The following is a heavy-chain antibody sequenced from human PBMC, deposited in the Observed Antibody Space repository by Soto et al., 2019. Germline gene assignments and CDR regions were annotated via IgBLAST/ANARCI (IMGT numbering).Heavy chain of an antibody. CDR1: GGSISNTNYF. CDR2: IYYSESP. V-gene: IGHV4-39*07. CDR3: ARSDGPY. J-gene: IGHJ4*02. Sequence: SETLCLTCTVSGGSISNTNYFWGWIRQPPGKGLEWIGTIYYSESPYYNSSLKSRVTISVDTSKNQFSLKLSSVTAADTAVYYCARSDGPYWXQGTLVTVS.